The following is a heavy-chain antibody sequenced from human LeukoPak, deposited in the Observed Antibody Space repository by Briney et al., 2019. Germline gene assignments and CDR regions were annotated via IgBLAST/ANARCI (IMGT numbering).Heavy chain of an antibody. CDR1: GGTFSSYA. J-gene: IGHJ4*02. CDR3: ARDSSSSSGEEWGDY. CDR2: IIPILGIA. Sequence: SVKVSCKASGGTFSSYAISWVRQAPGQGLEWMGRIIPILGIANYAQKFQGRVTITADESTSTAYMELSSLKSEDTAVYYCARDSSSSSGEEWGDYWGQGTLVTVSS. D-gene: IGHD6-19*01. V-gene: IGHV1-69*04.